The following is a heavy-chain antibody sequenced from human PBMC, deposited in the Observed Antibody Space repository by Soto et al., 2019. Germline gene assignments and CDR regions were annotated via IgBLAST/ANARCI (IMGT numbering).Heavy chain of an antibody. CDR1: GFTFRSNW. CDR3: ATSGGGWLQPPV. Sequence: GGSLRLSCAASGFTFRSNWMSWLRQAPGKGLEWVANIKQDGSEKYYVDSVKGRFTISSDNAKNPLYLQMNSLRAEDTAVYYCATSGGGWLQPPVWGQGTLVTVSS. J-gene: IGHJ4*02. CDR2: IKQDGSEK. D-gene: IGHD5-12*01. V-gene: IGHV3-7*03.